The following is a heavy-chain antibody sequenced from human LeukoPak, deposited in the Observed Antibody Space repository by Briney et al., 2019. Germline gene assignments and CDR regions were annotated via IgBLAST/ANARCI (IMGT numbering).Heavy chain of an antibody. Sequence: ASVKVSCKASGYTFTGYYMHWVRQAPGQGLEWTGWINPNSGGTNYAQKFQGRVTMTRDTSISTAYMELSRLRSDDTAVYYCARVCSSTSCYSRSIDYWGQGTLVTVSS. CDR1: GYTFTGYY. CDR3: ARVCSSTSCYSRSIDY. J-gene: IGHJ4*02. CDR2: INPNSGGT. D-gene: IGHD2-2*01. V-gene: IGHV1-2*02.